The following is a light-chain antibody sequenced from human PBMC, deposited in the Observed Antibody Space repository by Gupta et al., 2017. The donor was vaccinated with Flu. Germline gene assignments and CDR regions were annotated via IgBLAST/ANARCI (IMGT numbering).Light chain of an antibody. J-gene: IGLJ1*01. CDR1: SANIGSNT. Sequence: TNSCSGSSANIGSNTVNWEQHHPETTPKHLIYSNNQRRSGGPYRFSVSKSGTSAALTIRWVRSEEEEDYYCETWDDSRSGHYVFGTGTKVTVL. V-gene: IGLV1-44*01. CDR2: SNN. CDR3: ETWDDSRSGHYV.